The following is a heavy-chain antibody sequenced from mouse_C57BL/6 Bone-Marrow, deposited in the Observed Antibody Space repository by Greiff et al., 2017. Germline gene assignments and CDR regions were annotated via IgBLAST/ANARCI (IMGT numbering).Heavy chain of an antibody. CDR2: IYPGDGDT. CDR1: GYAFSSSW. Sequence: QVQLQQSGPELVKPGASVKISCKASGYAFSSSWMNWVKQRPGKGLEWIGRIYPGDGDTNYNGKFKGKATLTADKSSSTAYMQLSSLTSEDSAVYYCAGGLRDYYAMDYWGQGTSVTVSS. J-gene: IGHJ4*01. V-gene: IGHV1-82*01. D-gene: IGHD2-4*01. CDR3: AGGLRDYYAMDY.